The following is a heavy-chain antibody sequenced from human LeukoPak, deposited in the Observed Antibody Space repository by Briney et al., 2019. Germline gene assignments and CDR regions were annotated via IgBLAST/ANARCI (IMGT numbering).Heavy chain of an antibody. D-gene: IGHD3-22*01. CDR2: IYYSGSN. Sequence: SETQSLTCTLSHGSINSYYWSWIRQPPGKGREWIGYIYYSGSNNYNPSLKRRVTISLDTSKNQLSLKLSSVTAADTAVYFCARRGYFDGSGLDHWGQGTLVTVSS. V-gene: IGHV4-59*01. CDR3: ARRGYFDGSGLDH. CDR1: HGSINSYY. J-gene: IGHJ4*02.